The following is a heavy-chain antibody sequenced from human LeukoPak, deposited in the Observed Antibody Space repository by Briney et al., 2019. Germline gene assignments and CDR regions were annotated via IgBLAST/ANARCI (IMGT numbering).Heavy chain of an antibody. D-gene: IGHD3-22*01. CDR2: ISYHGNNE. Sequence: PGGSLRLSCAASGXTFSLYGMHWIRQAPGKGLEWVAVISYHGNNEYYADSVKGRFTISRDNSKNTLYLQMNSLTADDTAVYYCARCPESSGYYYELDSWGQGTLVTVSS. V-gene: IGHV3-30*03. CDR1: GXTFSLYG. CDR3: ARCPESSGYYYELDS. J-gene: IGHJ4*02.